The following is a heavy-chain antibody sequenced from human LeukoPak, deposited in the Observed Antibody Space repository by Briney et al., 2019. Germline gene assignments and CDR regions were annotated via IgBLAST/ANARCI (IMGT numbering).Heavy chain of an antibody. Sequence: ASVKVSCKASGYTLTSYGISWVRQTPGQGLVWMGWISAYNGNTNYVQKLQGRDTMTTDTSTSTAYMELRSLRSDDTAVYYCARDLRGRYSSSWSTSVPSFQHWGEGTLVAVSS. CDR3: ARDLRGRYSSSWSTSVPSFQH. J-gene: IGHJ1*01. D-gene: IGHD6-13*01. CDR2: ISAYNGNT. CDR1: GYTLTSYG. V-gene: IGHV1-18*01.